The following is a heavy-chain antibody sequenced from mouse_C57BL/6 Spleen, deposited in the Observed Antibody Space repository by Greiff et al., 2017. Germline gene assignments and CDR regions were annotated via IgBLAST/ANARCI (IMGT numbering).Heavy chain of an antibody. Sequence: VQLQQPGAELVKPGASVKLSCKASGYTFTSYWMHWVKQSPGQGLEWIGMIHPNSGSTNYNEKFKSKATLTVDKSSSTAYMQLSSLTSADSAVYYCARRPATYCGSSYRYFDVWGTGTTVTVSS. V-gene: IGHV1-64*01. CDR1: GYTFTSYW. J-gene: IGHJ1*03. CDR3: ARRPATYCGSSYRYFDV. CDR2: IHPNSGST. D-gene: IGHD1-1*01.